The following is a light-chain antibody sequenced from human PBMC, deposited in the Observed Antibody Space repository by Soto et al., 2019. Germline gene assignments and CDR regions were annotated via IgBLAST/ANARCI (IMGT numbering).Light chain of an antibody. Sequence: EIVLTQSPGTLSLSPGERATLSCRASQSVSSNFLAWYQQKSGQAPRLLIYEASSRATGIPGRFSGSGSGTGFTLTISRLEPEDFAVYYCQQYGSSPITFGQGTRLEIK. J-gene: IGKJ5*01. V-gene: IGKV3-20*01. CDR2: EAS. CDR1: QSVSSNF. CDR3: QQYGSSPIT.